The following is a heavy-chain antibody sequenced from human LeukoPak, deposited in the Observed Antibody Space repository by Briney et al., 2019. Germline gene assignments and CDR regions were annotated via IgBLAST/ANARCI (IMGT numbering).Heavy chain of an antibody. D-gene: IGHD3-3*01. V-gene: IGHV3-21*01. CDR3: AREYDFWSGYGYYGMDV. CDR2: ISSSSSYI. J-gene: IGHJ6*02. Sequence: GGSLRLSCAASGFTFSSSSMNWVRQAPGKGLEWVSSISSSSSYIYYADSVKGRFTISRDNAKNSLYLQMNSLRAEDTAVYYCAREYDFWSGYGYYGMDVWGQGTTVTVSS. CDR1: GFTFSSSS.